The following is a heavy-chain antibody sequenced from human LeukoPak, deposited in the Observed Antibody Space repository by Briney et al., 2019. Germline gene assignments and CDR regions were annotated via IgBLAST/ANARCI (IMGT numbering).Heavy chain of an antibody. CDR1: GFTVSSNY. V-gene: IGHV3-66*01. CDR3: ARLTYGDYAFDI. J-gene: IGHJ3*02. Sequence: GGSLRLSCAASGFTVSSNYRSWVRQAPGKGLEWVSVIYSGGSTYYADSVKGRFTISRDNSKNTLYLQMNSLRAEDTAVYYCARLTYGDYAFDIWGQGTMVTVSS. CDR2: IYSGGST. D-gene: IGHD4-17*01.